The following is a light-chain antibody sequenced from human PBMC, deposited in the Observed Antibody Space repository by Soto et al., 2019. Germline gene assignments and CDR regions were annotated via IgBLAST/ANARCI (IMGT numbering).Light chain of an antibody. CDR2: GAS. CDR1: QSVSSSY. Sequence: EIVLTQSPGTLSLSPGERATLSCRASQSVSSSYLAWYQHKPGQAPRLLIYGASSRATGIPDRFSGSGSGTDFTLTINRLEPEDFAVYYCQQYHDWVTFGGGTRVEI. J-gene: IGKJ4*01. V-gene: IGKV3-20*01. CDR3: QQYHDWVT.